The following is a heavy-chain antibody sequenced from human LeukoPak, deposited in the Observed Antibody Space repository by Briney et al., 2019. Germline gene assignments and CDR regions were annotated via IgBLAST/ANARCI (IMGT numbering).Heavy chain of an antibody. D-gene: IGHD4-23*01. CDR2: INPSGGST. J-gene: IGHJ4*02. CDR3: ARDVAYYGGNSGTGFDY. Sequence: ASVKVSCKASGYTFTSYYMHWVRQAPGQGLEWMGIINPSGGSTSYAQKFQGRVTMTRDTSTSTVYMELSSLRSEDTAVYYCARDVAYYGGNSGTGFDYWGQGTLVTVPS. V-gene: IGHV1-46*01. CDR1: GYTFTSYY.